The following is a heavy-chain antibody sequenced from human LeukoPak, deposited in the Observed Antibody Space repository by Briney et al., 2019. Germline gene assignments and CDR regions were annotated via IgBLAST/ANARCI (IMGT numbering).Heavy chain of an antibody. CDR3: TKGGRNAPLDY. CDR1: GFTFSNSA. J-gene: IGHJ4*02. Sequence: PGGSLRLSCAASGFTFSNSAMTWVRQTPGEGLEWVSAISDSGGDTIYTDPVKGRFAISRDNAKNTLWLQMNSLRDEDTAIYYCTKGGRNAPLDYWGQGILVTVSS. V-gene: IGHV3-23*01. D-gene: IGHD3-16*01. CDR2: ISDSGGDT.